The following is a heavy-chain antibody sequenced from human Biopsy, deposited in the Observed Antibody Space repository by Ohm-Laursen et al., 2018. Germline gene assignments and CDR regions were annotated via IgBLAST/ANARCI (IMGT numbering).Heavy chain of an antibody. Sequence: ASVKVSCKASGYTFSGYYMHWVRQAPGQGLEWMGWINPDSGVTNYPQKFQGRVTMTRDTSISTAYMELSRLGSDDTAVYYCARDKYRSWNYFDNWGQGSLVTVSS. CDR3: ARDKYRSWNYFDN. V-gene: IGHV1-2*02. CDR1: GYTFSGYY. D-gene: IGHD6-19*01. CDR2: INPDSGVT. J-gene: IGHJ4*02.